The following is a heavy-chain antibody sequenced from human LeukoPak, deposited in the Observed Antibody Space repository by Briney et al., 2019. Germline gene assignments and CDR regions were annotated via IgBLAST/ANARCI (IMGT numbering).Heavy chain of an antibody. CDR1: GFTFSSYW. CDR3: AKDIGDYYDSSGSFDY. D-gene: IGHD3-22*01. J-gene: IGHJ4*02. CDR2: IKQDGSEK. V-gene: IGHV3-7*01. Sequence: GGSLRLSCAASGFTFSSYWMSWVRQAPGKGLEWVANIKQDGSEKYYVDSVKGRFTISRDNAKNSLYLQMNSLRAEDTAVYYCAKDIGDYYDSSGSFDYWGQGTLVTVSS.